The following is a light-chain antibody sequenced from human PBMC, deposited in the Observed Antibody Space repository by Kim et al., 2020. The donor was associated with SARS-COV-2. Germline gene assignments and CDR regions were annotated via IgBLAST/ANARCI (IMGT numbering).Light chain of an antibody. CDR1: DIGGKG. CDR2: YDT. V-gene: IGLV3-21*01. CDR3: QVWDTGDHPGV. Sequence: SYELTQPPSVSVAPGETASIPCGGNDIGGKGVHWYQQKPGQAPVLVIYYDTDRPSGIPERFSGSNSGDTATLTISRVEAGDEADYYCQVWDTGDHPGVFGGGTQLTVL. J-gene: IGLJ3*02.